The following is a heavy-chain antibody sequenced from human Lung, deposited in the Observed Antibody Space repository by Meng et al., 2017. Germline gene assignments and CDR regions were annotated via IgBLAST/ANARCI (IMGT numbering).Heavy chain of an antibody. CDR1: GGSFSDYY. J-gene: IGHJ4*02. Sequence: QAHHKKWAEGLFKPSETLSSPVVVSGGSFSDYYGSWIRQPPGKGLEWIGEINHSGSTNYNPSLESRATISVDTSQNNLSLKLSSVTAADSAVYYCARGPTTMAHDFDYWGQGTLVTVSS. CDR2: INHSGST. CDR3: ARGPTTMAHDFDY. D-gene: IGHD4-11*01. V-gene: IGHV4-34*01.